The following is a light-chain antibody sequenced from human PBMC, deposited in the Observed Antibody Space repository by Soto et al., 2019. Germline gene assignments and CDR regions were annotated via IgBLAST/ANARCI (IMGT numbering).Light chain of an antibody. V-gene: IGKV1-39*01. CDR3: QQSYSTPIT. Sequence: DIQMTQSPSSLSASVGARVTMTCRASKSISSYLNWYQQERGKAPKFLIYAASGLQSGVPSRFSGSGSGTDCTLTISSLQPEDVATYYCQQSYSTPITFGQGTRLEIK. CDR1: KSISSY. J-gene: IGKJ5*01. CDR2: AAS.